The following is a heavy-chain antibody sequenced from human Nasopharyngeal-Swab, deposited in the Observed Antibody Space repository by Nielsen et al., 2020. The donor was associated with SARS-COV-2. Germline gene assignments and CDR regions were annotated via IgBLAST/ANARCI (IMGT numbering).Heavy chain of an antibody. CDR3: ARRLRSYGAPDY. CDR2: IYYSGST. V-gene: IGHV4-59*08. J-gene: IGHJ4*02. Sequence: SETLSLTCTVSGGSISSYYWSWIRQPPGKGLEWIGYIYYSGSTYYNPSLKSRVTISVDTSKNQFSLKLSSVTAADTAVYYCARRLRSYGAPDYWGQGTLVTVPS. CDR1: GGSISSYY. D-gene: IGHD3-16*01.